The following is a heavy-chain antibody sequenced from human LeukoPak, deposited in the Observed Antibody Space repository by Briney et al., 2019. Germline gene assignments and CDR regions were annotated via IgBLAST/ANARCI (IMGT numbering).Heavy chain of an antibody. V-gene: IGHV4-30-4*01. CDR2: IYYSGST. Sequence: PSQTLSLTRTVSGGSISSGDYYWSWIRQPPGKGLEWIGYIYYSGSTYYNPSLKSRVTISVDTSKNQFSLKLSSVTAADTAVYYCARIVTFGGVIVMRARAFDIWGQGTMVTVSS. J-gene: IGHJ3*02. CDR1: GGSISSGDYY. CDR3: ARIVTFGGVIVMRARAFDI. D-gene: IGHD3-16*02.